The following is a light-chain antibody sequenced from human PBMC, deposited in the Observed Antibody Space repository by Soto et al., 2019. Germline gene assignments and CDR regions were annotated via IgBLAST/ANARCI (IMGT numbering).Light chain of an antibody. CDR3: QQYYNWPYT. Sequence: EIVMTQSPATLAVSPGERAALSCRASQSVSSNFAWYQQKPGQAPRLLIYGASARANGTPARFSGSVSGTEFTLSISSLQSEDFAFYSCQQYYNWPYTFGLGTKLEMK. CDR1: QSVSSN. J-gene: IGKJ2*01. CDR2: GAS. V-gene: IGKV3-15*01.